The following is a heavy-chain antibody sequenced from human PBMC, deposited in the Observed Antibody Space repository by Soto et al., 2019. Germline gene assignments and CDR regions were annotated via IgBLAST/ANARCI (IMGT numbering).Heavy chain of an antibody. J-gene: IGHJ4*02. V-gene: IGHV3-30*18. D-gene: IGHD6-19*01. CDR2: ISYDGSEK. Sequence: VGSLRLSCAASGFTFTRYSMNWVRQAPGKGLEWVAVISYDGSEKYYVDSVKGRFTISRDISKNTLYLQMNSLRAEDTAVYYCAKDLHSSGWYYFDYWGLGTLVTV. CDR1: GFTFTRYS. CDR3: AKDLHSSGWYYFDY.